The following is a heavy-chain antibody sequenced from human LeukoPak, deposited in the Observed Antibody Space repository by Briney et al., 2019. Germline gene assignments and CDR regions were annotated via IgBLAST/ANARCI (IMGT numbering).Heavy chain of an antibody. D-gene: IGHD3-10*01. Sequence: SSETLSLTCNLSGGSISDYHWNWIRQPVGKGLEWIGRIFRSGSTDYNPSLKSRVAMSVDTSRNQFPLTLSSVTAADTAVYYCARERDRRGNPYGLKHFDYWGRGTLVTVSS. V-gene: IGHV4-4*07. CDR3: ARERDRRGNPYGLKHFDY. J-gene: IGHJ4*02. CDR2: IFRSGST. CDR1: GGSISDYH.